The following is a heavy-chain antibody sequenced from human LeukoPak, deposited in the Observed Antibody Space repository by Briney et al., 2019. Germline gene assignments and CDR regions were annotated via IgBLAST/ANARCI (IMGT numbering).Heavy chain of an antibody. CDR3: ALEGNTSDFWFDP. CDR1: GGTFNSYA. J-gene: IGHJ5*02. D-gene: IGHD3-22*01. CDR2: VIPMFGTG. Sequence: ASVKVSCKASGGTFNSYAISWVRQAPGQGLEWTGRVIPMFGTGNYQPKFQGRITITADKSPTTAYMELGSLRSEDTALYYCALEGNTSDFWFDPWGQGTLVTVSS. V-gene: IGHV1-69*06.